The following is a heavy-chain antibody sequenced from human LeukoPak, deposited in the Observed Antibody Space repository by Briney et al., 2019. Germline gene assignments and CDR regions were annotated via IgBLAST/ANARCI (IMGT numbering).Heavy chain of an antibody. Sequence: SETLSLTCTVSDGSISSYYWSLIRQPAGKGLEWIGRIYTSGSTNYNPSLKSRVTMSVDTSKNQFSLKLSSVTAADTAVYYCARDRDYGWFDPWGQGTLVTVSS. CDR2: IYTSGST. CDR3: ARDRDYGWFDP. V-gene: IGHV4-4*07. CDR1: DGSISSYY. J-gene: IGHJ5*02. D-gene: IGHD4-17*01.